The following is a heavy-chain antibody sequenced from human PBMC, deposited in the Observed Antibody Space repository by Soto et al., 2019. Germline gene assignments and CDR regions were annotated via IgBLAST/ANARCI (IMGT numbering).Heavy chain of an antibody. D-gene: IGHD3-10*01. CDR2: VHHNGRT. J-gene: IGHJ4*02. CDR3: ARHGSASQYPVDS. Sequence: QLQLQESGPGLVQPSGTLSLTCTVSGGSITSGDNYYWGWVRQPQGKGLEYIGSVHHNGRTYSNPALKTRVTVSADTSKNQFSLKLTSVTAADTAVYYCARHGSASQYPVDSWGQGTLVTVSS. CDR1: GGSITSGDNYY. V-gene: IGHV4-39*01.